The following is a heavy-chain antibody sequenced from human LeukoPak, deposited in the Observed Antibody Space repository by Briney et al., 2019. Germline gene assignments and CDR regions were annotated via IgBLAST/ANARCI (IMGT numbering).Heavy chain of an antibody. CDR3: ASCHCTNGVCYGECEYFQH. CDR2: VGTYTGKT. CDR1: GYTFTKYG. Sequence: ASVKVSCKASGYTFTKYGITWVRQAPGQGLEWMGWVGTYTGKTNYAQNLQGRVTMTTDTSTRTAYMERGGLRSDDTAVYYCASCHCTNGVCYGECEYFQHWGQGTLVAVSS. D-gene: IGHD2-8*01. J-gene: IGHJ1*01. V-gene: IGHV1-18*01.